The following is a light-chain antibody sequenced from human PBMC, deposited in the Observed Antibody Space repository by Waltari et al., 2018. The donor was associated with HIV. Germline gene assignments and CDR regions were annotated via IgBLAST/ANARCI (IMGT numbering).Light chain of an antibody. CDR3: QQYSFTPLT. Sequence: EIVLTQAPGTLSFSPGDRAILSCRASQTMPNNYLAWYQQKPGQAPRLRISGASSRATGIPDRFSGSGSGALLTLTITRLEPEDSAVYFCQQYSFTPLTFGGGTKVEIK. CDR1: QTMPNNY. V-gene: IGKV3-20*01. J-gene: IGKJ4*01. CDR2: GAS.